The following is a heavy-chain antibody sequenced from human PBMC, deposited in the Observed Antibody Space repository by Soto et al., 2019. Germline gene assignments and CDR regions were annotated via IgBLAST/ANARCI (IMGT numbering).Heavy chain of an antibody. V-gene: IGHV4-4*07. CDR1: GGSISSYR. J-gene: IGHJ4*02. CDR2: ISNNGNT. D-gene: IGHD4-17*01. Sequence: SETLSLTCTVSGGSISSYRWSWIRQPAWKGLEWIGRISNNGNTQYNPSLTSRVPISVDLSKNRFSLRLSSVTTADTALYYCARTTAVPNTLRSRYFFDYWGQGTLVTVSS. CDR3: ARTTAVPNTLRSRYFFDY.